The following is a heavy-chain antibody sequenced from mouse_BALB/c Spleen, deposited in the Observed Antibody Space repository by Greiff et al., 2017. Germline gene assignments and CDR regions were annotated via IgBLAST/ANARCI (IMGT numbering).Heavy chain of an antibody. CDR1: GFTFSSYG. V-gene: IGHV5-6*02. J-gene: IGHJ2*01. CDR2: ISSGGSYT. Sequence: EVKLVESGGDLVKPGGSLKLSCAASGFTFSSYGMSWVRQTPDKRLEWVATISSGGSYTYYPDSVKGRFTISRDNGKNTLYLQMSSLKSEDTAMYYCARDGYFDYWGQGTTLKVSS. CDR3: ARDGYFDY.